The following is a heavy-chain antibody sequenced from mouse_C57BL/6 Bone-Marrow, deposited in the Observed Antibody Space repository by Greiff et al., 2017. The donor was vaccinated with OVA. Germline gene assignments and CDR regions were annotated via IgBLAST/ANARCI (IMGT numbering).Heavy chain of an antibody. CDR1: GYTFTSYW. J-gene: IGHJ2*01. CDR3: ARWGLLDY. CDR2: IDPSASYT. D-gene: IGHD1-1*01. V-gene: IGHV1-50*01. Sequence: VQLQQPGAELVKPGASVKLSCKASGYTFTSYWMQWVKQRPGQGLEWIGEIDPSASYTNYNQKFKGKATLTVDTSSSTAYMQLSSLTSEDSAVYYCARWGLLDYWGQGTTLTVSS.